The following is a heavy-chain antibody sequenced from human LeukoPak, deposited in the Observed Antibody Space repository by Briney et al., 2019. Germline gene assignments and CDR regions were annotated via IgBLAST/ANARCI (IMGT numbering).Heavy chain of an antibody. CDR3: AGRASGSYLLF. D-gene: IGHD6-25*01. CDR1: GFTFSSYW. Sequence: GGSLRFSCAASGFTFSSYWMSWVRQAPGKGLEWVANIKQDGSEKYYVDSVKGRFTISRDNSKNSLYLQMSSLRLEDTAIYYCAGRASGSYLLFWGQGILVTVSA. CDR2: IKQDGSEK. J-gene: IGHJ4*02. V-gene: IGHV3-7*03.